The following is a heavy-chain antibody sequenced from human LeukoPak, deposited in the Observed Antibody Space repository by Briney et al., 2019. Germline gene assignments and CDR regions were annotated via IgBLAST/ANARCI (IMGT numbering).Heavy chain of an antibody. CDR1: GFTFSNYN. CDR2: IFYDGTNK. V-gene: IGHV3-33*01. D-gene: IGHD1-26*01. Sequence: GGSLRLSCAASGFTFSNYNMHWVRQAPGKGLEWLATIFYDGTNKYYADSVKGRFTISRDNSKNTLYLQMNSLRAEDTAVYYCATDRGRWGQGTLVTVSS. J-gene: IGHJ4*02. CDR3: ATDRGR.